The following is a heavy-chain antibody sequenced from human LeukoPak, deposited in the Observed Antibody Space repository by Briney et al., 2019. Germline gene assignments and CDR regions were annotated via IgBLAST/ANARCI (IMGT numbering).Heavy chain of an antibody. V-gene: IGHV1-69*13. CDR3: ARDGLDGGTTNNWFDP. D-gene: IGHD1-7*01. CDR1: GGTFSSLT. Sequence: ASVKVSCKASGGTFSSLTISWVRQAPGQGLEWMGGIIPIFGTANYAQKFQGRVTITADESTSTAYMELSSLRSEDTAVYYCARDGLDGGTTNNWFDPLGQGTLVTGSS. CDR2: IIPIFGTA. J-gene: IGHJ5*01.